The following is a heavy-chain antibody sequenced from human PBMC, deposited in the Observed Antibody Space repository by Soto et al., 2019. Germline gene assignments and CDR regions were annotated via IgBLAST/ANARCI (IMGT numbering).Heavy chain of an antibody. Sequence: GGSLRLSCAASGFTFSSYGMHWVRQAPGKGLEWVAVIWYDGSNKYYADSVKGRFTISRDNSKNTLYLQMNSLRAEDTAVYYCARDHRVMTTAPGVDYWGQGTLVTVSS. CDR3: ARDHRVMTTAPGVDY. CDR2: IWYDGSNK. D-gene: IGHD3-22*01. V-gene: IGHV3-33*01. J-gene: IGHJ4*02. CDR1: GFTFSSYG.